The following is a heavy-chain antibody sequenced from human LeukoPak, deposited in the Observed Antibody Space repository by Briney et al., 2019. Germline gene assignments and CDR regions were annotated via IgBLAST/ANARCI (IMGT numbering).Heavy chain of an antibody. CDR2: INHSGST. J-gene: IGHJ5*02. D-gene: IGHD1-1*01. CDR3: ARGQAQGQTT. CDR1: GGSFSGYY. V-gene: IGHV4-34*01. Sequence: PSETLSLTCAVYGGSFSGYYWSWIRQPPGKGLEWIGEINHSGSTNYNPSLKSRVTISVDTSKNQFSLKLSSVTAADTAVYYCARGQAQGQTTWGQGTLVTVSS.